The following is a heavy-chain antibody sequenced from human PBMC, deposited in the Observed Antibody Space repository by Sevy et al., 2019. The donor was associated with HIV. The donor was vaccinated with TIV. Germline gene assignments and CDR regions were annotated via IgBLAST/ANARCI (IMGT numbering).Heavy chain of an antibody. CDR2: IIPIFGTA. Sequence: ASVKVSCKASGGTFSSYAISWVRQAPGQGLEWMGGIIPIFGTANYAQKFKGRVTITADESTSTAYMELSSLRSEDTAVYYCARVGSRDYYDSSGYYNWFDPWGQGTLVTVSS. CDR1: GGTFSSYA. CDR3: ARVGSRDYYDSSGYYNWFDP. D-gene: IGHD3-22*01. V-gene: IGHV1-69*13. J-gene: IGHJ5*02.